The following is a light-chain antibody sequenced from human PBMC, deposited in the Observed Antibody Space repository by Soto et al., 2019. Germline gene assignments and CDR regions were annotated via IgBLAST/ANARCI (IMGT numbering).Light chain of an antibody. CDR1: SVHNNYA. J-gene: IGLJ2*01. CDR3: QTWGTDSHVE. V-gene: IGLV4-69*01. CDR2: VDSDGSH. Sequence: QSVLTQSPSASASLRGSVKLTCTLSSVHNNYAIAWHQQQPDKGPRFLMRVDSDGSHNKGDVIPDRFSGSSSGAERYLTISSLQYDDEGDYYCQTWGTDSHVELGGGTKLTVL.